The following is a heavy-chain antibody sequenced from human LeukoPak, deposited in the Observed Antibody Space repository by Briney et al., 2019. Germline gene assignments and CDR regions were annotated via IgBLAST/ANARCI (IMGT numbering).Heavy chain of an antibody. J-gene: IGHJ4*02. CDR3: ARGSPYNNPPGLFY. CDR2: MNPDSGKT. Sequence: ASVKVSCKASGYTFSTYDINWVRQATGQGLEWMGWMNPDSGKTGYAQKFQGRVTITRNTSISTAYMELSSLRSEDTAVYYCARGSPYNNPPGLFYWGQGTLVTVSS. V-gene: IGHV1-8*01. D-gene: IGHD3-10*01. CDR1: GYTFSTYD.